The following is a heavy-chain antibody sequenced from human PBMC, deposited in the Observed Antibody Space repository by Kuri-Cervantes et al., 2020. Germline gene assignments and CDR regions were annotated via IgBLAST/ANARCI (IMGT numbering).Heavy chain of an antibody. V-gene: IGHV1-69*05. CDR1: GGTLRNYG. CDR3: ARDRWASRPGFFDH. J-gene: IGHJ4*02. D-gene: IGHD5-24*01. Sequence: SVKVSCKASGGTLRNYGVSWLRQVPGQAFQWMGAIMPVSGTAEYAQHFLGRVTITTDDSATTAYMEVNSLKSDDTAVYYCARDRWASRPGFFDHWGQGTLVTVSS. CDR2: IMPVSGTA.